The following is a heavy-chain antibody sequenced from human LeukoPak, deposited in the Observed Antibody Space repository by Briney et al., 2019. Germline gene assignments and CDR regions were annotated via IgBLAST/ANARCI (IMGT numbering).Heavy chain of an antibody. CDR3: AKGDGYNILNPLDY. CDR2: ISGSGGST. D-gene: IGHD5-24*01. Sequence: GGSLRLSCAASGFTFSSYAMSWVRQAPGKGLEWVSAISGSGGSTYYADSVKGRFTISRDNCKNTLYLQMNSLRAEDTAVYYCAKGDGYNILNPLDYWGQGTLVTVSS. CDR1: GFTFSSYA. V-gene: IGHV3-23*01. J-gene: IGHJ4*02.